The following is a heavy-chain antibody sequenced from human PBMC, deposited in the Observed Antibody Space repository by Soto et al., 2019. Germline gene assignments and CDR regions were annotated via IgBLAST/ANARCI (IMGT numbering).Heavy chain of an antibody. J-gene: IGHJ4*02. CDR1: GFTFSTYG. V-gene: IGHV3-30*18. Sequence: QVQLVESGGGVVQPGRSLRLSCAASGFTFSTYGMHWVRQAPGKGLEWVAVISSDGKSEHYADPVKGRFSISRDNSKNTLSLPMNSLRVEDTAVYYCAKTITSYSGDSRGRGALVDYWGQGTLVTVSS. D-gene: IGHD3-22*01. CDR2: ISSDGKSE. CDR3: AKTITSYSGDSRGRGALVDY.